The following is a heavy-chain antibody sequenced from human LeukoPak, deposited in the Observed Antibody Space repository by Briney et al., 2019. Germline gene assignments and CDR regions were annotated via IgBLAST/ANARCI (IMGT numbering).Heavy chain of an antibody. CDR3: AIESIAAAGDYYYYGMDV. Sequence: ASVKVSCKASGGTFSSYAISWVRQAPGQGLEWMRRIIPILGIANYAQKFQGRVTITADKSTSTAYMELSSLRSEDTAVYYCAIESIAAAGDYYYYGMDVWGQGTTVTVSS. CDR2: IIPILGIA. D-gene: IGHD6-13*01. CDR1: GGTFSSYA. V-gene: IGHV1-69*04. J-gene: IGHJ6*02.